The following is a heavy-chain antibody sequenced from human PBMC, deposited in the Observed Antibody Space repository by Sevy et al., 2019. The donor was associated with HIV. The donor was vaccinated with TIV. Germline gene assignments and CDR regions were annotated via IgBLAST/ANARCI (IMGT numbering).Heavy chain of an antibody. Sequence: GGSLRLSCAASGFTFSSYSMNWVRQAPGKGLEWVSYISSSSSTIYYADSVKGRFTISRDNAKNSLYLQMNSLRDEDTSVYYCPRGTYYYDSSGYNWFDPWGQGTLVTVSS. CDR2: ISSSSSTI. V-gene: IGHV3-48*02. CDR3: PRGTYYYDSSGYNWFDP. CDR1: GFTFSSYS. D-gene: IGHD3-22*01. J-gene: IGHJ5*02.